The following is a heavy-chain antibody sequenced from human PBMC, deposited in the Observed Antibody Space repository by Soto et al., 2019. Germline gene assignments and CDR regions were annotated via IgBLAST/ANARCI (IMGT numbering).Heavy chain of an antibody. J-gene: IGHJ4*02. CDR2: IYHSGRT. D-gene: IGHD6-19*01. CDR1: GGSISSGGSS. Sequence: PSETLSLTCAVSGGSISSGGSSGSWIRQPPGKGLEWIGYIYHSGRTYYNPSLKSRVTISVDRSKNQFSLKLSSVTAADTAVYYCARAGDSSGPVALGYWGQGTLVTVSS. V-gene: IGHV4-30-2*01. CDR3: ARAGDSSGPVALGY.